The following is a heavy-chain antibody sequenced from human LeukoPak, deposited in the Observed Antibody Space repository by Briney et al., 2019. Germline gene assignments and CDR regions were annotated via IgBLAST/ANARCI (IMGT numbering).Heavy chain of an antibody. D-gene: IGHD1-26*01. J-gene: IGHJ5*02. CDR1: GGSINSSSYY. V-gene: IGHV4-39*01. Sequence: PSETLSLTCTVSGGSINSSSYYWGWIRQPPGKGLEWIGSIFYSGNTYDNPSLKSRVTISVDTSKNQFSLKLNSVTAADTAVYYCAKASVGARFFDPWGQGTLVTVSS. CDR2: IFYSGNT. CDR3: AKASVGARFFDP.